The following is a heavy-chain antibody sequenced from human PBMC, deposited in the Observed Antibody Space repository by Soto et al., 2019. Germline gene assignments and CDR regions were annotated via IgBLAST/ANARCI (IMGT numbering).Heavy chain of an antibody. J-gene: IGHJ4*01. Sequence: PSETLSLTCTVSGGSISSYYWSWIRQPPGKGLEWIGYIYYSGSTNYNPSLKSRVTISVDTSKNQFSLKLSSVTAADTAVYYWGRVVGIYYESGVYYPGKNYFAYGAKEPLS. CDR3: GRVVGIYYESGVYYPGKNYFAY. V-gene: IGHV4-59*01. CDR1: GGSISSYY. CDR2: IYYSGST. D-gene: IGHD3-22*01.